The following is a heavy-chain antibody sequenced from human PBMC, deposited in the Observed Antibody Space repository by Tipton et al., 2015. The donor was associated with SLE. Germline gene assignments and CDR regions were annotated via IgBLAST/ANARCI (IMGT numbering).Heavy chain of an antibody. J-gene: IGHJ4*02. CDR2: IYHSGST. CDR1: GYSISSGYY. Sequence: TLSLTCAVSGYSISSGYYWGWIRQPPGKGLEWIGSIYHSGSTYYNPSLKSRVTIAVDTSKNQFSLKLSSVTAADTAVYYCARERGDYGDYFDYWGQGTLVTVSS. CDR3: ARERGDYGDYFDY. D-gene: IGHD4-17*01. V-gene: IGHV4-38-2*02.